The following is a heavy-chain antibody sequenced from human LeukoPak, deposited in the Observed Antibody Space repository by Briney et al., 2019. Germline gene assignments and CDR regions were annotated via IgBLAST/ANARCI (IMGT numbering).Heavy chain of an antibody. CDR1: GGSISSYY. D-gene: IGHD3-3*01. CDR2: IYTSGST. CDR3: ARRAVTDRDNWSDP. J-gene: IGHJ5*02. Sequence: TSETLSLTCTVSGGSISSYYWSWIRQPPGKGLEWIGYIYTSGSTNYNPSLKSRVTISVDTSKNQFSLKLSSVTAADTAVYYCARRAVTDRDNWSDPWGQGTLVTVSS. V-gene: IGHV4-4*09.